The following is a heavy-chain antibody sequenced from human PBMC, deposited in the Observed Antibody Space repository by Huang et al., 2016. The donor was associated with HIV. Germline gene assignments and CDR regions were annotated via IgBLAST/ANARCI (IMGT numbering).Heavy chain of an antibody. CDR2: ISSSSSTI. J-gene: IGHJ6*02. CDR3: ARDLGGSGWWSYYYGMDV. CDR1: GFTFSSYS. V-gene: IGHV3-48*02. Sequence: EVQLVESGGGLVQPGGSLRLSCAASGFTFSSYSMNWVRQAPGNGLEWVSYISSSSSTIDYADSVKGRFTISRDNAKNSLYLQMNSLRDEDTAVYYCARDLGGSGWWSYYYGMDVWGQGTTVTVSS. D-gene: IGHD6-19*01.